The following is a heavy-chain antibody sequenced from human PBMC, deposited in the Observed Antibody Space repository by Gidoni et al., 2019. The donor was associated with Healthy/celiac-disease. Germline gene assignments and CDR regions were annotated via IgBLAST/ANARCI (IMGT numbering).Heavy chain of an antibody. Sequence: EVQLVESGGGLVQHGRSLRISCAASGFTFDDYAMHWVRQAPGKGLEWVSGISWNSGSIGYADSVKGRFTISRDNAKNSLYLQMNSLRAEDTVLYYCAKDASGDSSGWLFDYWGQGTLVTVSS. J-gene: IGHJ4*02. CDR2: ISWNSGSI. V-gene: IGHV3-9*01. CDR1: GFTFDDYA. CDR3: AKDASGDSSGWLFDY. D-gene: IGHD6-19*01.